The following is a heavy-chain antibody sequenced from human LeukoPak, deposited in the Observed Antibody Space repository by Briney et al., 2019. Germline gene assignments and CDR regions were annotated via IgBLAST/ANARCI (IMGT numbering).Heavy chain of an antibody. CDR1: GGSFSGYY. CDR3: ARDSPPAHCSGGSCYFDY. CDR2: INHSGST. V-gene: IGHV4-34*01. J-gene: IGHJ4*02. D-gene: IGHD2-15*01. Sequence: PSETLSLTCAVYGGSFSGYYWSWIRQPPGKGLEWIGEINHSGSTNYNPSLKSRVTISVDTSKNQFPLKLISVTAADTAVYYCARDSPPAHCSGGSCYFDYWGQGTLVTVSS.